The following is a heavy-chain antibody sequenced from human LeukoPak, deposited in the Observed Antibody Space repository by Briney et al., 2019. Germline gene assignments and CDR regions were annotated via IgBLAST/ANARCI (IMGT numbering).Heavy chain of an antibody. Sequence: SETLSLTCAVYGGSFSGYYWSWIRQPPGKGLDWIGEINHSGSTNYNPSLKSRVTISVDTSKNQFSLKLSSVTAADTAVYYCARHGRMATINPSYWGKGALVTVSS. V-gene: IGHV4-34*01. J-gene: IGHJ4*02. CDR3: ARHGRMATINPSY. D-gene: IGHD5-24*01. CDR1: GGSFSGYY. CDR2: INHSGST.